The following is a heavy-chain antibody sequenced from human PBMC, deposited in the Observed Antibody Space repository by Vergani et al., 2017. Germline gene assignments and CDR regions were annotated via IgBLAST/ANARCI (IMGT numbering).Heavy chain of an antibody. CDR1: GYTFIGYY. J-gene: IGHJ6*02. CDR3: SCSRSLDYYYGMDV. CDR2: INPNSGGT. V-gene: IGHV1-2*02. Sequence: QVQLVQSGAEVKKPGASVKVSCKASGYTFIGYYMHWVRQAPGQGLEWMGWINPNSGGTNYAQKFKGRVTMTRDTSISTAYMELSRLRSDDTAVYYCSCSRSLDYYYGMDVWSQGSTVTVSS. D-gene: IGHD2-15*01.